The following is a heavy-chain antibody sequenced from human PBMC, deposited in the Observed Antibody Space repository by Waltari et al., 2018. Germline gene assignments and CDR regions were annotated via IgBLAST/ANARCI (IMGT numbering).Heavy chain of an antibody. CDR3: ARDKLMVQGVITDYYYGMDV. D-gene: IGHD3-10*01. V-gene: IGHV1-69*05. CDR1: GGTFSSYA. Sequence: QVQLVQSGAEVKKPGSSVKVSCKASGGTFSSYAISWVRQAPGQGLEWMGGIIPIFGTANYAQKFQGRVTITTDESTSTAYMELSSLRSEDTAVYYCARDKLMVQGVITDYYYGMDVWGQGTTVTVSS. CDR2: IIPIFGTA. J-gene: IGHJ6*02.